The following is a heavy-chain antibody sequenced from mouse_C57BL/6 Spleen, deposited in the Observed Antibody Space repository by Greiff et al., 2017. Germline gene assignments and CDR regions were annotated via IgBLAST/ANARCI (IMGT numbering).Heavy chain of an antibody. V-gene: IGHV1-64*01. CDR2: IHPNSGST. CDR3: ARVDDDYYLSY. J-gene: IGHJ3*01. D-gene: IGHD2-3*01. CDR1: GYTFTSYW. Sequence: QVQLQQPGAELVKPGASVKLSCKASGYTFTSYWMHWVKQRPGQGLEWIGIIHPNSGSTNYNEKFKSKATLTVDKSSSTAYMQLSSLTSEDSAVYYCARVDDDYYLSYWGQGTLVTVSA.